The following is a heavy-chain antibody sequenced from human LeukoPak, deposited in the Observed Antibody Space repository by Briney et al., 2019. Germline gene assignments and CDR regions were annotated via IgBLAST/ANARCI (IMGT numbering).Heavy chain of an antibody. V-gene: IGHV1-18*01. CDR2: ISAYNGNT. CDR1: SYTLTNYG. J-gene: IGHJ3*02. CDR3: ARDQDPGAFDI. Sequence: ASVTVSCKASSYTLTNYGISWVRQAPGQGLEWMGWISAYNGNTNYAQNLQGRVTMTTDTSTNTAYMELRSLRSDDTAVYYCARDQDPGAFDIWGQGTTVTLSS.